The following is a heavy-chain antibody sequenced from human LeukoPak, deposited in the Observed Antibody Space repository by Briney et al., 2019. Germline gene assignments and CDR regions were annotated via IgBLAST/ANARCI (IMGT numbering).Heavy chain of an antibody. CDR2: INPNSGGT. CDR1: GYTFTGYY. CDR3: ARKDSYYDSSGYDY. V-gene: IGHV1-2*02. Sequence: ASVKVSCKASGYTFTGYYMHWVRQAPGQGLEWMGWINPNSGGTNYAQKFQGRVTMTRGTSISTAYMELSRLRSDDTAVYYCARKDSYYDSSGYDYWGQGTLVTVSS. D-gene: IGHD3-22*01. J-gene: IGHJ4*02.